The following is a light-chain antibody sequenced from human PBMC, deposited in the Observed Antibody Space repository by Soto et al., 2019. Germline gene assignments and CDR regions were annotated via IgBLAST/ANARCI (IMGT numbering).Light chain of an antibody. CDR1: SSDVGNYNL. CDR2: EVS. Sequence: QSALTQPASVSGSPGQSITISCTGTSSDVGNYNLVSWYQQHPGKAPKLMIFEVSNRPSGVSNRFSGSKSGNTASLTISGLQAEDEADYYCISYTTSSTAHVFGTGTKVTVL. V-gene: IGLV2-14*02. CDR3: ISYTTSSTAHV. J-gene: IGLJ1*01.